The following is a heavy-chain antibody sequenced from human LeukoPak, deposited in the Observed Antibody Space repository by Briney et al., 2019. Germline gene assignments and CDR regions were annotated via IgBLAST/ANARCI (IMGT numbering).Heavy chain of an antibody. V-gene: IGHV3-21*01. CDR1: GFSFNIYT. D-gene: IGHD3-22*01. CDR2: ISSSGSYI. CDR3: ARGALYDSSGNRYFQP. Sequence: GGSLRLSCAASGFSFNIYTMNWVRQAPGKGLEWVSSISSSGSYISQADSLKGRFTISRDNAQNSLYLQMNSLRAEDTAVYYCARGALYDSSGNRYFQPWGRAPWSPSPQ. J-gene: IGHJ1*01.